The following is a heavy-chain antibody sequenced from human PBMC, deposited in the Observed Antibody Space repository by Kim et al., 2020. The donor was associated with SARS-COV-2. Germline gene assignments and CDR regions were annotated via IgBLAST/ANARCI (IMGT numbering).Heavy chain of an antibody. CDR3: AINMYYFGSGSYLH. CDR2: INHNRDT. J-gene: IGHJ4*02. Sequence: SETLSLTCAVYGGSFSGFIWSWIRQPPGKGLEWIGEINHNRDTNYNPSLKSRVTISVDTSKNQFSLKLSSVTAADTAVYYCAINMYYFGSGSYLHWGQGTLVTVSS. CDR1: GGSFSGFI. V-gene: IGHV4-34*01. D-gene: IGHD3-10*01.